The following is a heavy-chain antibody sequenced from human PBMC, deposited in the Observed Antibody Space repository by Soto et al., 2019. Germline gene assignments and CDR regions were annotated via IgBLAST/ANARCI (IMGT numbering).Heavy chain of an antibody. J-gene: IGHJ4*02. Sequence: GESLKISCKGSGYSFSTYWIGWVRQRPGKGLEWMGIIYPDDSDTTYSPSFQGQVTFSADKSISTAYLQWSSLKASDTAMYYCAITPKGTTDPYLDYWGQGTLVTVSS. D-gene: IGHD1-1*01. V-gene: IGHV5-51*01. CDR1: GYSFSTYW. CDR3: AITPKGTTDPYLDY. CDR2: IYPDDSDT.